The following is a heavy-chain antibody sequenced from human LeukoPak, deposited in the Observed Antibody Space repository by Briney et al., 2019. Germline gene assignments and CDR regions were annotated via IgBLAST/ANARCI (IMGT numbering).Heavy chain of an antibody. CDR3: ARGGYYDSRNAFDI. J-gene: IGHJ3*02. Sequence: SETLSLTCTVSGGSISSYYWSWIRQPAGKGLEWIGRIYSSGSTNYNPSLKGRVTVSVDTSKNQFSLKLSSVTAADTAVYYCARGGYYDSRNAFDIWGQGTMVTVSS. D-gene: IGHD3-22*01. CDR2: IYSSGST. CDR1: GGSISSYY. V-gene: IGHV4-4*07.